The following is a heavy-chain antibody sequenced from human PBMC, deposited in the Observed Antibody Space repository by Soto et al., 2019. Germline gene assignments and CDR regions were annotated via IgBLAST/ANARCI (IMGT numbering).Heavy chain of an antibody. CDR2: ITSDSSTI. Sequence: EVQLVESGGGLVQPGGSLRLSCAASGFTFSSYSINWVRQAPGKGLEWFSYITSDSSTISYEDSVKGRFTVSRDNAKNSLYLQMNSLRDEDTAVYYCARVGRGVYGMDVWGQGTSVTVSS. D-gene: IGHD2-8*01. CDR1: GFTFSSYS. CDR3: ARVGRGVYGMDV. J-gene: IGHJ6*02. V-gene: IGHV3-48*02.